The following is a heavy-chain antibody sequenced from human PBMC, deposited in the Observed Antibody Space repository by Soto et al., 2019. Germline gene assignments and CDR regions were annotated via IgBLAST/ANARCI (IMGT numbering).Heavy chain of an antibody. Sequence: GVSLRLSCAASGFTFSSYAMSWVRQAPGKGLEWVSAISGSGGSTYYADSVKGRFTISRDNSKNTLYLQMNSLRAEDTAVYYCAILSAAGTQVDYWGQGTLVTVSS. J-gene: IGHJ4*02. CDR3: AILSAAGTQVDY. CDR2: ISGSGGST. D-gene: IGHD6-13*01. CDR1: GFTFSSYA. V-gene: IGHV3-23*01.